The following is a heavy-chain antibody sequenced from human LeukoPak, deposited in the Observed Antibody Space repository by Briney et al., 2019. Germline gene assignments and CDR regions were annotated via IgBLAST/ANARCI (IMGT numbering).Heavy chain of an antibody. CDR2: IYHSGTT. J-gene: IGHJ4*02. CDR3: TTLLSDYGAHYFDF. V-gene: IGHV4-38-2*01. D-gene: IGHD4-17*01. Sequence: PSETLSLTCAVSDYPISSNYFWGWSRPPPGEGLEWLGGIYHSGTTYYNPSLKSRVTISLDTSKTPFSLKLSSVTAADTALYYCTTLLSDYGAHYFDFWGQGVLVTVSS. CDR1: DYPISSNYF.